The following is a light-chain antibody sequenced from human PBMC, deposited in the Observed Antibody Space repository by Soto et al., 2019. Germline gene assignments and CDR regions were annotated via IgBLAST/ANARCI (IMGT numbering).Light chain of an antibody. V-gene: IGKV3-11*01. CDR2: DAS. Sequence: EIVVTQSPATLSVSPGERAAVSCWASQSVSNYLAWYQQKPRQAPRLLIYDASNRATGIPARFSGSGSGTDFTLTISSLEPEDFAVYYCQQRSIWPWTFGQGTKVDIK. CDR3: QQRSIWPWT. CDR1: QSVSNY. J-gene: IGKJ1*01.